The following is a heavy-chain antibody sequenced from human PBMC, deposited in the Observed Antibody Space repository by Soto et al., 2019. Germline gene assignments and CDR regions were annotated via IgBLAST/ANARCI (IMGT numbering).Heavy chain of an antibody. J-gene: IGHJ6*02. CDR1: GGSFSGYY. CDR2: INHSGST. Sequence: SETLSLTCAVYGGSFSGYYWSWIRQPPGKGLEWIGEINHSGSTNYNPSLKSRVTISVDTSKNQFSLKLSSVTAADTAVYYCARAGIGMDVWGQGTTVTVSS. D-gene: IGHD3-10*01. V-gene: IGHV4-34*01. CDR3: ARAGIGMDV.